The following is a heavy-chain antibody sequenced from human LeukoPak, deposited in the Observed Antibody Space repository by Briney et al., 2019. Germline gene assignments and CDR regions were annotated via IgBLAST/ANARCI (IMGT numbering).Heavy chain of an antibody. J-gene: IGHJ4*02. CDR1: GGSFSGYY. CDR3: ARGKGGRSDSSGYYPN. Sequence: PSEALSLTCAVYGGSFSGYYWSWFRQPPGKGLEWFGEINHSGSTNYNPSLKSRVTISVDTSKNQFSLKLSSVTAADTAVYYCARGKGGRSDSSGYYPNWGQGTLVTVSS. CDR2: INHSGST. V-gene: IGHV4-34*01. D-gene: IGHD3-22*01.